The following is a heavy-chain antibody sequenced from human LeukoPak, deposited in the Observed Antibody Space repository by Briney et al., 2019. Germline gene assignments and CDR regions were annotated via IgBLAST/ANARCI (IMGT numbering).Heavy chain of an antibody. Sequence: ASVKVSCKASGGTFSSYAISWVRQAPGQGLEWMGGIIPIFGTANYAQKSQGRVTITADESTSTAYMELSSLRSEDTAVYYCARPVWSHSYYYGMDVWGKGTTVTVSS. J-gene: IGHJ6*04. CDR2: IIPIFGTA. D-gene: IGHD2-8*02. CDR3: ARPVWSHSYYYGMDV. CDR1: GGTFSSYA. V-gene: IGHV1-69*13.